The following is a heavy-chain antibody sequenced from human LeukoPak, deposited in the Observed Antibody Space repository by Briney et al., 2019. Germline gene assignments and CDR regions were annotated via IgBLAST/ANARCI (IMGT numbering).Heavy chain of an antibody. J-gene: IGHJ4*02. CDR3: ARGRYYYDSSGYANYYFDY. V-gene: IGHV4-34*01. Sequence: SETLSLTCTVSGGSISSYYWSWIRQPPGKGLEWIGEINHSGSTNYNPSLKSRVTISVDTSKNQFSLKLSSVTAADTAVYYCARGRYYYDSSGYANYYFDYWGQGTLVTVSS. D-gene: IGHD3-22*01. CDR2: INHSGST. CDR1: GGSISSYY.